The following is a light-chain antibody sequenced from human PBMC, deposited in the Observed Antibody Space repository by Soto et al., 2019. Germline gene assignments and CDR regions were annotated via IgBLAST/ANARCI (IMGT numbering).Light chain of an antibody. CDR3: QQYGSSPPWT. J-gene: IGKJ1*01. CDR2: GAS. CDR1: QSVSSSY. Sequence: EIVLTQSPGTLSLSPGERATLSCRASQSVSSSYLAWYQQKPGQAPRLLIYGASSRATGLPDRFSGRGSGTDFPPTISQLEPQDFEGYSGQQYGSSPPWTFAQGTRVDI. V-gene: IGKV3-20*01.